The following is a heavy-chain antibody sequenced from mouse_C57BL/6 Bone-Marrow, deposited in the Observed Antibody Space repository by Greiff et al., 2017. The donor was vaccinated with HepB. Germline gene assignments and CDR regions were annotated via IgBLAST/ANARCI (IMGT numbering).Heavy chain of an antibody. D-gene: IGHD1-1*01. CDR1: GYTFTDYE. Sequence: VQLQQSGAELVRPGASVTLSCKASGYTFTDYEMHWVKQTPVHGLEWIGAIDPETGGNAYNQKFKGKAILTADKSSSTAYMELRSLTSEDSAVYYCTRGGDYYGSSPFDYWGQGTTLTVSS. CDR2: IDPETGGN. J-gene: IGHJ2*01. V-gene: IGHV1-15*01. CDR3: TRGGDYYGSSPFDY.